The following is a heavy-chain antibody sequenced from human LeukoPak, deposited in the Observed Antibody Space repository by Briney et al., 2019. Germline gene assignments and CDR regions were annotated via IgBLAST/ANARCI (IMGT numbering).Heavy chain of an antibody. CDR2: INHSGST. J-gene: IGHJ6*03. CDR1: GGSFSGYY. V-gene: IGHV4-34*01. D-gene: IGHD5-24*01. Sequence: SETLSLTCAVYGGSFSGYYWSWIRQPPGKGLEWIGEINHSGSTNYNPSLKSRVTILVDTFKNQFSLKLSSVTTADTAVYYCARGMAMRKRQYYYYYMDVWGKGTTVTVSS. CDR3: ARGMAMRKRQYYYYYMDV.